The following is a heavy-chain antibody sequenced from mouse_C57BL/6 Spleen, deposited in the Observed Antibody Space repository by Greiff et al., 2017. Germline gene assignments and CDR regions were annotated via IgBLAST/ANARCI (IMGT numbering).Heavy chain of an antibody. CDR2: IHPKSGST. V-gene: IGHV1-64*01. CDR3: ARFGDYGNY. J-gene: IGHJ4*01. CDR1: GYTFTSYW. D-gene: IGHD2-1*01. Sequence: QVQLQQPGAELVKPGASVRLSCKASGYTFTSYWMHWVKQRPGQGLEWIGMIHPKSGSTNYNEKFKSKATLTVDKSSRTAYMQLSSLTSEDSAVYYCARFGDYGNYWGQGTSVTVSS.